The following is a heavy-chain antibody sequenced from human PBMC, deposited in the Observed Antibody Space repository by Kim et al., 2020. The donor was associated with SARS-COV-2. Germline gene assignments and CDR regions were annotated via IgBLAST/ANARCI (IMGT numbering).Heavy chain of an antibody. CDR3: ARYTDSSGWAERGFDP. J-gene: IGHJ5*02. Sequence: ASEKVSCKASGYTFTSYGIRWVRQAAGPGLEWMGWISAYNGNTNYAQKHQGRVTTTTDTSTSTAYMELRSLRSDDTAVYYCARYTDSSGWAERGFDPWGQGTLETVTS. V-gene: IGHV1-18*01. CDR1: GYTFTSYG. D-gene: IGHD6-19*01. CDR2: ISAYNGNT.